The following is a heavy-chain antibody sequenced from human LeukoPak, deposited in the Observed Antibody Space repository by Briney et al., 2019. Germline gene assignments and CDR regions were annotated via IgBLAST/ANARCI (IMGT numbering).Heavy chain of an antibody. J-gene: IGHJ4*02. Sequence: PGGSLRLSCAASGFTVSSNYMSWVRQAPGKGLEWVSVIYSNGGTYYSESAKGRFTISRDNSKNTLYLQMNSLRAEETAVYYCARENSYYDSSGSGYWGQGTLVTVSS. CDR2: IYSNGGT. V-gene: IGHV3-53*01. CDR3: ARENSYYDSSGSGY. CDR1: GFTVSSNY. D-gene: IGHD3-22*01.